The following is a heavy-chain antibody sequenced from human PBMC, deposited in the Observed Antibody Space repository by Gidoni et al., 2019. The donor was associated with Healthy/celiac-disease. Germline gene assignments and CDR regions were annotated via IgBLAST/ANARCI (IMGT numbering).Heavy chain of an antibody. CDR1: GCTFTSYY. Sequence: QVQLVQSGAEVKKPGASVKVSCKASGCTFTSYYMNWVRQAPGQGLEWMGIINPSGGRTSYAQKFQGRVNMTRDTSTSTVYMELSSLRSEDTAVYYWARDGAGILTGYLYYYMDVWGKGTTVTVSS. CDR2: INPSGGRT. V-gene: IGHV1-46*01. J-gene: IGHJ6*03. CDR3: ARDGAGILTGYLYYYMDV. D-gene: IGHD3-9*01.